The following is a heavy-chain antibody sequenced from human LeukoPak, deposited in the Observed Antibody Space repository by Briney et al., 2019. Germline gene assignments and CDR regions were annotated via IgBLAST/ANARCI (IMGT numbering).Heavy chain of an antibody. V-gene: IGHV3-7*01. D-gene: IGHD2/OR15-2a*01. CDR2: MNEVGRAK. CDR1: GFTFSRYW. Sequence: PGGSLRLSCAASGFTFSRYWLTWVRQAPGKGLEWVANMNEVGRAKFYVDSVKGRFTISRDNAQNSVFLQMNSLRAEDTAVYYCARVILGVAQYSGLDVWGQGTTVTVSS. CDR3: ARVILGVAQYSGLDV. J-gene: IGHJ6*02.